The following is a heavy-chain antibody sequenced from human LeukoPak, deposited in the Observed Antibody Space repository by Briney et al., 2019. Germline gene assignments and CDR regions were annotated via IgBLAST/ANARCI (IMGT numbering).Heavy chain of an antibody. J-gene: IGHJ4*02. CDR2: IYYSGST. D-gene: IGHD5-24*01. CDR1: GGSISSSSYY. CDR3: ARHRSGWLQSSFDY. Sequence: SETLSLTCTVSGGSISSSSYYWGWIRQPPGKGLEWIGSIYYSGSTYYNPALKSRVTISVDTSKNQFSPKLSSVTAADTAVYYCARHRSGWLQSSFDYWGQGTLVTVSS. V-gene: IGHV4-39*01.